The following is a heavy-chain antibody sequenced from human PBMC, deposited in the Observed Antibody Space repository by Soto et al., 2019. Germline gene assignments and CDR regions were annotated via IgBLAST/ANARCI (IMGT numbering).Heavy chain of an antibody. CDR2: IWYDGSNK. Sequence: GGSLRLSCAASGFTFSSHGMHWVRQAPGKGLEWVAVIWYDGSNKYYADSVKGRFTISRDNSKNTLYLQMNSLRAEDTAVYYCASGAKDYDILTGYGLPAYWGQGTLVTVSS. CDR1: GFTFSSHG. J-gene: IGHJ4*02. CDR3: ASGAKDYDILTGYGLPAY. V-gene: IGHV3-33*01. D-gene: IGHD3-9*01.